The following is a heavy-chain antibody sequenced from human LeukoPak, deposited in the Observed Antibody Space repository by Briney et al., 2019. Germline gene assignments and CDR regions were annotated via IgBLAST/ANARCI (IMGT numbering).Heavy chain of an antibody. V-gene: IGHV4-59*08. J-gene: IGHJ4*02. CDR2: IYYSGST. Sequence: SETLSLTCTVSGGSISSYYWSWIRQPPGKGLEWIGYIYYSGSTYYNPSLKSRVTISVDTSKNQFSLKLSSVTAADTAVYYCARADNSYGPSGGVDYWGQGTLVTVSS. CDR3: ARADNSYGPSGGVDY. CDR1: GGSISSYY. D-gene: IGHD5-18*01.